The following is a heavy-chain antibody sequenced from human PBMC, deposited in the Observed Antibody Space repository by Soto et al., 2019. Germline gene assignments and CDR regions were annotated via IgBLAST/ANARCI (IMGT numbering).Heavy chain of an antibody. V-gene: IGHV1-46*01. CDR1: GSAITRYY. J-gene: IGHJ6*02. Sequence: QVDLVQSGAEVTKPGASVTISCKASGSAITRYYIHWVRQAPGRGLEWMGIINPGGGSASYAQKFQDRVTIDKDTSTGTVYMDLRSLRTEDTAVYYCARDTSGLSLNGLDVWGQGTTVNVSS. D-gene: IGHD5-12*01. CDR3: ARDTSGLSLNGLDV. CDR2: INPGGGSA.